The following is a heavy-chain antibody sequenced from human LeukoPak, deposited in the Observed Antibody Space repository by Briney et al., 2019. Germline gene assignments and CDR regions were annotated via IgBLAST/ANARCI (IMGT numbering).Heavy chain of an antibody. D-gene: IGHD2-2*02. J-gene: IGHJ4*02. CDR3: APVHKGYCSSTSCYMGVGYYYGSGSYSPEQC. Sequence: PGGSLRLSCAASGFTFSTYAVSWVRQAPGKGLEWVSAISGSGGSTYYADSVKGRFTISRDNSKNTLYLQMNSLRAEDTAVYYCAPVHKGYCSSTSCYMGVGYYYGSGSYSPEQCWGQGTLVTVSS. V-gene: IGHV3-23*01. CDR1: GFTFSTYA. CDR2: ISGSGGST.